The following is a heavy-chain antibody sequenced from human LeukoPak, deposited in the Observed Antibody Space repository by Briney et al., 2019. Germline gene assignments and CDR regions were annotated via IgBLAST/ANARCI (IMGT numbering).Heavy chain of an antibody. CDR3: ARDSGYCSGGSCYSDGDY. V-gene: IGHV3-21*01. D-gene: IGHD2-15*01. CDR1: GFTVSSNY. CDR2: ISSSSSYI. J-gene: IGHJ4*02. Sequence: GGSLRLSCAASGFTVSSNYMGWVRQAPGKGLEWVSSISSSSSYIYYADSVKGRFTISRDNAKNSLYLQMNSLRAEDTAVYYCARDSGYCSGGSCYSDGDYWGQGTLVTVSS.